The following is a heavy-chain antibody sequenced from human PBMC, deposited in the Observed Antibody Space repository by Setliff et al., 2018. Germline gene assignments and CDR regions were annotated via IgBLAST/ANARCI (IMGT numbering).Heavy chain of an antibody. J-gene: IGHJ4*02. CDR2: IYNSGST. Sequence: SRYWMSWVRQAPGKGLEWIRSIYNSGSTYYNPSLKSRVSISVDTSKNQFSLKLSSVTAADTAVYYCARLGYRGDLDYWGQGTLVTVSS. D-gene: IGHD5-12*01. V-gene: IGHV4-39*01. CDR1: SRYW. CDR3: ARLGYRGDLDY.